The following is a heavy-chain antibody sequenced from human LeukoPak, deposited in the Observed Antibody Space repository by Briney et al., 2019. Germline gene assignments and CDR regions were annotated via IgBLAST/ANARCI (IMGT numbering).Heavy chain of an antibody. CDR3: ARGYTMAP. CDR2: FSYGGST. V-gene: IGHV4-39*07. CDR1: GGSISSSSYY. D-gene: IGHD3-10*01. J-gene: IGHJ5*02. Sequence: SETLSLTCSVSGGSISSSSYYWGWLRQPPGKGLQWIGSFSYGGSTYYNPSLKSRVTISVDTSNNRFSLKMTSVTPADTAVYCCARGYTMAPWGQGTLVTVSS.